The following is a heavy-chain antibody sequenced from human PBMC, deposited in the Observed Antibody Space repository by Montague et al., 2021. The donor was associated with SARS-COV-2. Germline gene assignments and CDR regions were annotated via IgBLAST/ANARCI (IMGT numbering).Heavy chain of an antibody. CDR3: ARDGDYGGNSDWYFDL. V-gene: IGHV4-31*03. Sequence: TLSLTCTVSGGSISSGGYHWNWIRQHPGKDLEWIGYIYNNWKSFYYNPSLKSRVTISVDTSKNKFSLKLRSVTAADTAVYLCARDGDYGGNSDWYFDLWGRGTLVTVSS. CDR2: IYNNWKSF. J-gene: IGHJ2*01. CDR1: GGSISSGGYH. D-gene: IGHD4-23*01.